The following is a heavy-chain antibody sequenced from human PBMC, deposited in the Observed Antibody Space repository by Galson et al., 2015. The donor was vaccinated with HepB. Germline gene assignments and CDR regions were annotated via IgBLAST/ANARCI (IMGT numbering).Heavy chain of an antibody. CDR2: ISYDGGND. D-gene: IGHD3-9*01. CDR1: GFTFSTYP. CDR3: VRGGVHYFGWLPEVVTSFDY. Sequence: SLRLSCAASGFTFSTYPMNWVRQSPVKGLEWVALISYDGGNDYYSDSVKGRFTISRDNSHNTLYLQMNNLRTEDTAMYYCVRGGVHYFGWLPEVVTSFDYWGQGTLVTVSS. J-gene: IGHJ4*02. V-gene: IGHV3-30-3*01.